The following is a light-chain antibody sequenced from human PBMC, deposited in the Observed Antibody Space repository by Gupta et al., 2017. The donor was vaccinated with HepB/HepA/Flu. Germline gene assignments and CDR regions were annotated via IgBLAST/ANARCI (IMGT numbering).Light chain of an antibody. CDR1: QDISMW. CDR3: QQSYNFPVT. J-gene: IGKJ4*01. Sequence: IQMTQSPSFVSASVGDRVTMTFRASQDISMWLAWYQQKPGSAPTLLIYSTSSWQGGVPSRFSGGGYGTDFTLTISSLQPEDFATYYCQQSYNFPVTFGRGTKVEIK. V-gene: IGKV1-12*01. CDR2: STS.